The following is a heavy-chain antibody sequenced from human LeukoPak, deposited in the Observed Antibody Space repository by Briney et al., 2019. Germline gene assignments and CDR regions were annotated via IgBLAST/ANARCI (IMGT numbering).Heavy chain of an antibody. Sequence: ASVKVSCKTSGGTFSSYTISWVRQAPGQGLEWMGGIIPIFGTANYAQKFQGRVTITADESTSTVYTELSSLRSEDTAVYYCARNRRVVRGVIIVENYYYYMDVWGKGTTVTISS. V-gene: IGHV1-69*13. CDR1: GGTFSSYT. CDR2: IIPIFGTA. J-gene: IGHJ6*03. CDR3: ARNRRVVRGVIIVENYYYYMDV. D-gene: IGHD3-10*01.